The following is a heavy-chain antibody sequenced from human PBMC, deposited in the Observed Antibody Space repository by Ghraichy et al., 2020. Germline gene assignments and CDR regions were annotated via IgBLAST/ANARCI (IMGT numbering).Heavy chain of an antibody. D-gene: IGHD3-22*01. J-gene: IGHJ4*02. CDR2: ISGSGGST. CDR3: AKGSGYYIVGIRPFDY. V-gene: IGHV3-23*01. Sequence: LSLTCAASGFTFSSYAMSWVRQAPGKGLEWVSAISGSGGSTYYADSVKGRFTISRDNSKNTLYLQMNSLRAEDTAVYYCAKGSGYYIVGIRPFDYWGQGTLVTVSS. CDR1: GFTFSSYA.